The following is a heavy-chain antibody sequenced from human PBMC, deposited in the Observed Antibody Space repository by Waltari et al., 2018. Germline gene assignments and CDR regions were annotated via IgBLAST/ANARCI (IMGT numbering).Heavy chain of an antibody. V-gene: IGHV4-38-2*02. J-gene: IGHJ4*02. CDR2: IYHSGLT. Sequence: QVQLQQSGPGLVKPSETLSLTCDVSGYSISNGYFWGWIRQPPVKGLEWIGAIYHSGLTYYNPALKSRVTISVETSKNQFSLKLNSMPAADTAVYYCTREIHFWSGLVPVPYWGQGTLVTVSS. CDR3: TREIHFWSGLVPVPY. CDR1: GYSISNGYF. D-gene: IGHD3-3*02.